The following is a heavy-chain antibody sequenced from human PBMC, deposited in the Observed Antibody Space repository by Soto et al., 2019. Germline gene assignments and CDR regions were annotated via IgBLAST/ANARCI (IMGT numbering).Heavy chain of an antibody. Sequence: GGSLRLSCAASGFTFSTYAMAWVRQAPGKGLEWVLVIYSGGSTYYADSVKGRFTISRDNSKSTLYLQMNSLRAEDTAVYYCARDRVESGYPEYFQHWGQGTLVTVSS. D-gene: IGHD3-22*01. CDR3: ARDRVESGYPEYFQH. V-gene: IGHV3-53*01. CDR2: IYSGGST. J-gene: IGHJ1*01. CDR1: GFTFSTYA.